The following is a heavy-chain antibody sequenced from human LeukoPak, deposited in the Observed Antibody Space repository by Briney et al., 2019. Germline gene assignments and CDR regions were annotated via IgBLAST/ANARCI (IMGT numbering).Heavy chain of an antibody. J-gene: IGHJ5*02. V-gene: IGHV1-69*05. Sequence: ASVEVPCKTFGGHFSSYSLSWVPQASGQGLEWGGGIIPIFGTANYAQKFQGRVTITTDESTSTAYMELSSLRSEDTAVYYCATSTELTTGLNWFDPWGQGTLVTVSS. CDR2: IIPIFGTA. CDR1: GGHFSSYS. D-gene: IGHD4-11*01. CDR3: ATSTELTTGLNWFDP.